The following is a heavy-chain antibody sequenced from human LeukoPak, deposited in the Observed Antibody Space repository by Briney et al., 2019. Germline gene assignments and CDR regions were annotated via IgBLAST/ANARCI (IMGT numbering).Heavy chain of an antibody. CDR2: IYYSGST. CDR3: ARGLTGANWFDP. D-gene: IGHD3-10*01. Sequence: SETLSLTCTVSGGSISSGDYYWSWIRQPPGKGLEWIGYIYYSGSTYYNPSLKSRVTISVDTSKNQFSLKLSSVTAADTAVYYCARGLTGANWFDPWGQGTLVTVSS. J-gene: IGHJ5*02. CDR1: GGSISSGDYY. V-gene: IGHV4-30-4*08.